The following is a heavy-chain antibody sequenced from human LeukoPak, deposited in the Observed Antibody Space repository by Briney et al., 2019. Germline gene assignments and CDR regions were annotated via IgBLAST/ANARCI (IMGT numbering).Heavy chain of an antibody. D-gene: IGHD6-19*01. V-gene: IGHV4-59*01. Sequence: SETLSLTCTVSGGSISSYYWSWIRQPPGKGREWIGYIYYSGSTNYNPSLKRRVTISVDTSKNQFSLKLSSVTAADTAVYYCARALLAPKLSLLYSSGWYYFDYWGQGTLVTVSS. CDR2: IYYSGST. CDR3: ARALLAPKLSLLYSSGWYYFDY. CDR1: GGSISSYY. J-gene: IGHJ4*02.